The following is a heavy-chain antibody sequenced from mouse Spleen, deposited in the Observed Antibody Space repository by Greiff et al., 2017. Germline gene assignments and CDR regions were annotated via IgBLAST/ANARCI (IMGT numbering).Heavy chain of an antibody. Sequence: QVQLQQPGTELVKPGASVKLSCKASGYTFTSYWMHWVKQRPGQGLEWIGNINPSNGGTNYNEKFKSKATLTVDKSSSTAYMQLSSLTSEDSAVYNCARELGLRYYFDYWGQGTTLTVSS. CDR1: GYTFTSYW. CDR2: INPSNGGT. V-gene: IGHV1-53*01. D-gene: IGHD3-1*01. CDR3: ARELGLRYYFDY. J-gene: IGHJ2*01.